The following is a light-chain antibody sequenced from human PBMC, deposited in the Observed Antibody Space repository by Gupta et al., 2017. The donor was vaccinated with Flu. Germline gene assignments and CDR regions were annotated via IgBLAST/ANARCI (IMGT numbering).Light chain of an antibody. J-gene: IGKJ1*01. CDR3: QHEYGIPRT. Sequence: DIVMTQSPDSLAVSLGERATINCKSSQSVLYSSNNRNYLAWYQQRPGQPPKLLLYWASTRVYGVPDRFSGSGSGTAFTLTISSLQAADVAVSYCQHEYGIPRTFGQGTKVEI. V-gene: IGKV4-1*01. CDR2: WAS. CDR1: QSVLYSSNNRNY.